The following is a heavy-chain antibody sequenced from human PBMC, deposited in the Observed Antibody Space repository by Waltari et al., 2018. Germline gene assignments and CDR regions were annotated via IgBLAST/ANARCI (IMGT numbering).Heavy chain of an antibody. D-gene: IGHD5-12*01. V-gene: IGHV1-46*01. CDR2: INPSGGST. Sequence: QVQLVQSGAEVKKPGASVKVSCKASGYNFTSHYMHWVRQAPGQGLEWMGIINPSGGSTSYAQKFQGRVTMTRDTSTSTVYMELSSLRSEDTAVYYCARVPLEMATLLDWGQGTLVTVSS. J-gene: IGHJ4*02. CDR1: GYNFTSHY. CDR3: ARVPLEMATLLD.